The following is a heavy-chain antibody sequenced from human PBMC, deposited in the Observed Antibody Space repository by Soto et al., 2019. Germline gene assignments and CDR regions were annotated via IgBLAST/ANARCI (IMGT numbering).Heavy chain of an antibody. D-gene: IGHD3-10*01. Sequence: ASVKVSCKASGYTFTSYGISWVRQAPGQGLEWMGWISAYNGNTNYAQKLQGRVTMTTDTSTSTAYMELRSLRSDDTAVYYCARVESFWDGSGSSLYYYYGMDVWGQGTTVTVSS. CDR2: ISAYNGNT. J-gene: IGHJ6*02. CDR1: GYTFTSYG. V-gene: IGHV1-18*01. CDR3: ARVESFWDGSGSSLYYYYGMDV.